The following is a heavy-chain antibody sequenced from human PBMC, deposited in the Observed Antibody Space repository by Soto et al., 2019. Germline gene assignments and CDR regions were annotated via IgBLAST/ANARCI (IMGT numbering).Heavy chain of an antibody. CDR1: GFTFSSYA. Sequence: PGGSLRLSCAASGFTFSSYAMSWVRQAPGKGLEWVSAISGSGGSTYYADSVKGRFTISRDNAKNSLYLQIYSLREEDTAVYYCVRDPSRRSPPDFWGQGTLVTVSS. J-gene: IGHJ4*02. CDR2: ISGSGGST. V-gene: IGHV3-23*01. CDR3: VRDPSRRSPPDF.